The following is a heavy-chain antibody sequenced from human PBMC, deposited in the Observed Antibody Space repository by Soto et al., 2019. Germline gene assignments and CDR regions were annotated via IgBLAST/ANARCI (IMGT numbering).Heavy chain of an antibody. V-gene: IGHV4-59*08. CDR3: ARHAFGSGFYYGMGV. J-gene: IGHJ6*02. Sequence: SETLSLTCTVSGDSSTSYYWSWIRQPPGKGLEWLGYIYYTGSTTYNPSLKSRVTISLDTSKNQFSLKLNSVTAADTAVYYCARHAFGSGFYYGMGVWGQGTTVTVSS. CDR1: GDSSTSYY. CDR2: IYYTGST. D-gene: IGHD3-10*01.